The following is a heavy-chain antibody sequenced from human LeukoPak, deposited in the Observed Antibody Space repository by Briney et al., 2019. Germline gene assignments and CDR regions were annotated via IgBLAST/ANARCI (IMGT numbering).Heavy chain of an antibody. CDR3: ARTSPTSHFDF. D-gene: IGHD3-16*01. Sequence: GGPLRLSCIASGFTYTIYWMHWLRQAPGKGLVWVSRINGDGSNSNYADSVNGRFTISRDNARNTLYLQMNGLRAEDTALYYCARTSPTSHFDFWGQGTLVTVSS. J-gene: IGHJ4*02. CDR1: GFTYTIYW. V-gene: IGHV3-74*01. CDR2: INGDGSNS.